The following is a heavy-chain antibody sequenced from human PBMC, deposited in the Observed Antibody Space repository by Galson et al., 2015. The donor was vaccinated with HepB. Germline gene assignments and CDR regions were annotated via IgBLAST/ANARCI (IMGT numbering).Heavy chain of an antibody. J-gene: IGHJ4*02. Sequence: SVKVSCKASGYTFTRYNIYWVRQAHGQGLQWMGNAKYTQKLQGRVTMTTDTSTNTAYMELRSLRSDDTAMYYCAKGGMATIGGPTFDYWGQGTLVTVSS. CDR1: GYTFTRYN. CDR3: AKGGMATIGGPTFDY. D-gene: IGHD5-24*01. V-gene: IGHV1-18*01.